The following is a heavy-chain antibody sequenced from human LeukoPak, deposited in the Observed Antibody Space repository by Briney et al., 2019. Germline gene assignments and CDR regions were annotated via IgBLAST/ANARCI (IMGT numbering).Heavy chain of an antibody. CDR2: INHSGST. CDR1: GGSFSGYY. Sequence: PSETLSLTCAVYGGSFSGYYWSWIRQPPGKGLEWIGEINHSGSTNYNPSLTSRGTISVDTSKNQFSLKLSSVTAADTAVYYCARDEYYYDSSGSFDYWGQGTLVTVSS. D-gene: IGHD3-22*01. CDR3: ARDEYYYDSSGSFDY. V-gene: IGHV4-34*01. J-gene: IGHJ4*02.